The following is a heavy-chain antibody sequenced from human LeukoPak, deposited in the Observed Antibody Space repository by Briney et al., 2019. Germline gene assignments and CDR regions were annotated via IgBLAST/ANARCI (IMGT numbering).Heavy chain of an antibody. D-gene: IGHD2-2*02. CDR3: ARDWYCSSSICYTDRNWFDP. CDR1: GFTVSSNY. Sequence: GGSLRLSCAASGFTVSSNYMSWARQAPGEGLEWVSYISTTSSYTDYADSVRGRFTISRDNAKNLLYLQMNSLRPEDTAVYYCARDWYCSSSICYTDRNWFDPWGQGTLVTVSS. J-gene: IGHJ5*02. V-gene: IGHV3-11*05. CDR2: ISTTSSYT.